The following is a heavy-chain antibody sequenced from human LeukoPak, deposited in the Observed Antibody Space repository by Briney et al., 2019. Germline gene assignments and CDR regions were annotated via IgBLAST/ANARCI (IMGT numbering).Heavy chain of an antibody. J-gene: IGHJ1*01. V-gene: IGHV5-51*01. CDR3: ARALRTGQGDYVPVL. CDR2: IYPGNSET. Sequence: GASLKISCNASCNNITNYLNGWVRPMPGKGLEWVTIIYPGNSETRYSPSFQGQVTISGDKSIGTMYLQWSSLKSADTAMYYCARALRTGQGDYVPVLWGQVTLVIVAS. CDR1: CNNITNYL. D-gene: IGHD4-17*01.